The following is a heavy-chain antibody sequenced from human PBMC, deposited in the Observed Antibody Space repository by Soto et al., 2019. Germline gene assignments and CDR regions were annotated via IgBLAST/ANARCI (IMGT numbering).Heavy chain of an antibody. V-gene: IGHV5-51*01. Sequence: PGESLKISCKASGYYFTSYWIAWVRQMPGKGLEWMGIIYPGDSETRYSPSFQGQVTISADRSINTAYLQWSSLKASDTAVYYCAAGTYYDFWSGYPKDFDYWGQGTLVTVSS. CDR2: IYPGDSET. D-gene: IGHD3-3*01. CDR3: AAGTYYDFWSGYPKDFDY. J-gene: IGHJ4*02. CDR1: GYYFTSYW.